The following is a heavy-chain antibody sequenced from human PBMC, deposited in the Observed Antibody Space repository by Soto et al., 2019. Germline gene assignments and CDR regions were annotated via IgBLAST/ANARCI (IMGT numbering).Heavy chain of an antibody. V-gene: IGHV3-23*01. CDR3: AKDGFWNSDSDY. Sequence: GGSLRLSCAASGFTFSSYAISWVRQAPGKGLEWVSAISGSGGSTYYADSVKGRFTISRDNSKNTLYLQMNSLRAEDTAVYYCAKDGFWNSDSDYWGQGTLVTVSS. D-gene: IGHD1-7*01. J-gene: IGHJ4*02. CDR1: GFTFSSYA. CDR2: ISGSGGST.